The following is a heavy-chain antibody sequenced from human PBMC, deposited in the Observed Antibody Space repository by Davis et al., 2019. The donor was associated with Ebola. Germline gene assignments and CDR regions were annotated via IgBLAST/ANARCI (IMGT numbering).Heavy chain of an antibody. CDR3: ARVWDCTNGVCYYYYGMDV. CDR1: GGTFSSYA. D-gene: IGHD2-8*01. Sequence: SVKVSCKASGGTFSSYAISWVRQAPGQGLEWMGGIIPILGIANYAQKFQGRVTITADKSTSTAYMELSSLRSEDTAVYYCARVWDCTNGVCYYYYGMDVWGQGTTVTVSS. V-gene: IGHV1-69*10. J-gene: IGHJ6*02. CDR2: IIPILGIA.